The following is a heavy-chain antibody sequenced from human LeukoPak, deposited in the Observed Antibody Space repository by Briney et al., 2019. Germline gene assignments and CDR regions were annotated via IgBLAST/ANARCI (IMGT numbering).Heavy chain of an antibody. D-gene: IGHD3-3*01. J-gene: IGHJ4*02. CDR2: IYYSGST. Sequence: SETLSLTCTVSGASIGSSSYYWGWIRQPPGKGLEWIGTIYYSGSTYYNPSLKSRVTISLGTSKNQFSLKLSSVTAADTAVYYCARSRALDFWSGYYFDYWGQGTLVTVSS. V-gene: IGHV4-39*07. CDR3: ARSRALDFWSGYYFDY. CDR1: GASIGSSSYY.